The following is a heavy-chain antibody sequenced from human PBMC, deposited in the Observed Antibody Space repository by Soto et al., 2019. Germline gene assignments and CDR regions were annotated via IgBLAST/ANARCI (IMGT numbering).Heavy chain of an antibody. J-gene: IGHJ4*02. Sequence: SETLSLTCTVSGGSISSGDYYWSWIRQPPGKGLEWIGYIYYSGSTYYNPSLKSRVTISVDTSKNQFSLKLSSATAADTAVYYCARVGGWFPVFDYWGQGTLVTVSS. CDR1: GGSISSGDYY. D-gene: IGHD6-19*01. CDR3: ARVGGWFPVFDY. CDR2: IYYSGST. V-gene: IGHV4-30-4*01.